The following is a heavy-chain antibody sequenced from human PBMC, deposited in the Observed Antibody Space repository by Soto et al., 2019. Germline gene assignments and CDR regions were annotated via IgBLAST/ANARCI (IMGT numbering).Heavy chain of an antibody. CDR1: GGSISSSSYY. D-gene: IGHD3-16*01. CDR2: IYYSGST. Sequence: SETLSLTCTVSGGSISSSSYYWGWIRQPPGKGLEWIGSIYYSGSTYYNPSLKSRVTISVDTSKNQFSLKLSSVTAAGTAVYYCARLGLYNWFDPWGQGTLVTVSS. J-gene: IGHJ5*02. CDR3: ARLGLYNWFDP. V-gene: IGHV4-39*01.